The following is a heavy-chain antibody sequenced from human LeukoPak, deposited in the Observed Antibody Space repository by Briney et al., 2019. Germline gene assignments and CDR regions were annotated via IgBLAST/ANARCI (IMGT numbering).Heavy chain of an antibody. Sequence: AGGSLRLSCAASGFIFSSYAMHWVRQAPGKGLEWVSYISSSSSTIYYADSVKGRFTISRDNAKNSLYLQMNSLRAEDTAVYYCATEREITMVRGVIVYWGQGTLVTVSS. CDR2: ISSSSSTI. D-gene: IGHD3-10*01. J-gene: IGHJ4*02. V-gene: IGHV3-48*01. CDR3: ATEREITMVRGVIVY. CDR1: GFIFSSYA.